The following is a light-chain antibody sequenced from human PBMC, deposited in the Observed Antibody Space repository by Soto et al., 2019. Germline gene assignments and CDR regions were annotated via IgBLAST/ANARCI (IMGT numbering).Light chain of an antibody. CDR3: ASWDDRLSGPI. J-gene: IGLJ2*01. V-gene: IGLV1-44*01. Sequence: QSVMTQPPSASVTPGQRVTISCSGSSSNIGSNSVNWYQQLPGTAPKLLIYNIDQRPSGVPDRFLGSKSGASASLAISGLQSEDEADYYCASWDDRLSGPIFGGGTKLTVL. CDR1: SSNIGSNS. CDR2: NID.